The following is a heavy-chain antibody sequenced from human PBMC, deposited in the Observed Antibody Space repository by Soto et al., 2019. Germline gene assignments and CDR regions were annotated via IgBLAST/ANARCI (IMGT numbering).Heavy chain of an antibody. J-gene: IGHJ5*02. D-gene: IGHD3-3*01. V-gene: IGHV3-23*01. Sequence: GGSLRLSCAASGFTFSSYAMSWVRQAPGKGLEWVSAISGSGGSTYYADSVKGRFTISRDNSKNTLYLQMNSLRAEDTAVYYCAKDVAEYYDFWSGYYPTANWFDPWGQGTLVTVSS. CDR1: GFTFSSYA. CDR2: ISGSGGST. CDR3: AKDVAEYYDFWSGYYPTANWFDP.